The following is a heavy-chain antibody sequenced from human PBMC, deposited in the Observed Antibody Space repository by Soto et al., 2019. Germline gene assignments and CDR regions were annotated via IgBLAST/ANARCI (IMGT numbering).Heavy chain of an antibody. D-gene: IGHD3-22*01. CDR2: ISGGSSGT. J-gene: IGHJ4*02. V-gene: IGHV3-23*01. CDR3: VREKVTMIVGFYYFDY. Sequence: GSLRLSCAASGFTFSSYAMNWVRQTPGKGLEWVSTISGGSSGTYYADSVEGRFTISRDNSKNTLYLQMNSLRAEDTAVYYCVREKVTMIVGFYYFDYWGQGTLVTVSS. CDR1: GFTFSSYA.